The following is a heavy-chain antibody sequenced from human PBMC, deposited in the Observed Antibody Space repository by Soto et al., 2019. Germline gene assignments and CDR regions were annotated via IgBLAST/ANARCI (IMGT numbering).Heavy chain of an antibody. CDR1: GGSIRNSGYY. V-gene: IGHV4-31*03. J-gene: IGHJ6*02. Sequence: QVQLQESGPGLVKPSQTLSLTCTVSGGSIRNSGYYWSWIRQLPGKGPEWICCISSTGSTDYAPSLKSRVIMSVDTSKNQFSLNLSNVTAADTAVDYCGRDAVTQRDLYYYGMDVWGRGTTVTVSS. CDR2: ISSTGST. CDR3: GRDAVTQRDLYYYGMDV. D-gene: IGHD4-4*01.